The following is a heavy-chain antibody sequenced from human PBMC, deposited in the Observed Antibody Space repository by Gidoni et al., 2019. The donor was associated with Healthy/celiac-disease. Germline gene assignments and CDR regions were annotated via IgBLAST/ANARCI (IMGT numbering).Heavy chain of an antibody. Sequence: QVHLVQSGAEVKKTGDSLNVSCKASGYTFTSYHLHWVRQAPGQGLEWMGLVSPSGGSTSYARKFQGRVTMTRDTSTSTVYMDLSSLRSADTAVYYCARGTPLGSSNWYFFDYWGQGTLVTVSS. CDR1: GYTFTSYH. CDR3: ARGTPLGSSNWYFFDY. CDR2: VSPSGGST. D-gene: IGHD6-13*01. V-gene: IGHV1-46*01. J-gene: IGHJ4*02.